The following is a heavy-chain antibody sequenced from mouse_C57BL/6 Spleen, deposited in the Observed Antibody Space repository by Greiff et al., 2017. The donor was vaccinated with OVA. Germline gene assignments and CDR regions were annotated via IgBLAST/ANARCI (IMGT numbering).Heavy chain of an antibody. Sequence: EVQLQESGGGLVKPGGSLKLSCAASGFTFSDYGMHWVRQAPEKGLEWVAYISSGSSTIYYADTVKGRFTISRDNAKNTLFLQMTSLRSEDTAMNYDERHCGIDYAMDDWGQGTSVTVSS. D-gene: IGHD1-1*01. CDR3: ERHCGIDYAMDD. V-gene: IGHV5-17*01. J-gene: IGHJ4*01. CDR1: GFTFSDYG. CDR2: ISSGSSTI.